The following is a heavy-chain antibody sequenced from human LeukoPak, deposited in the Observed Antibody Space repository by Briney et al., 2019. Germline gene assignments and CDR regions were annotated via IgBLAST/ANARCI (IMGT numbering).Heavy chain of an antibody. J-gene: IGHJ4*02. Sequence: GASVKVSCKASGYTFTSYGISWVRQAPGQGLEWMGWISAYNGNTNYAQKLQGRVTMTTDTSTSTAYMELRSLRSDDTAVYYCARVRDSSGYYYVVDYWGQGTLVTVPS. CDR1: GYTFTSYG. CDR2: ISAYNGNT. V-gene: IGHV1-18*01. D-gene: IGHD3-22*01. CDR3: ARVRDSSGYYYVVDY.